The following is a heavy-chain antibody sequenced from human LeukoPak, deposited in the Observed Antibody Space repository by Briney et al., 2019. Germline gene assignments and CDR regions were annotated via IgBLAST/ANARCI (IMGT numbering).Heavy chain of an antibody. CDR1: GFTFSSYA. V-gene: IGHV3-23*01. D-gene: IGHD6-13*01. Sequence: GASLRLSCAASGFTFSSYAMSWVRQAPGKGLEWVSAISGSGGSTYYADSVKGRFTISRDNSKNTLYLQMNSPRAEDTAVYYCAKDRYSSSWYNWFDPWGQGTLVTVSS. CDR3: AKDRYSSSWYNWFDP. CDR2: ISGSGGST. J-gene: IGHJ5*02.